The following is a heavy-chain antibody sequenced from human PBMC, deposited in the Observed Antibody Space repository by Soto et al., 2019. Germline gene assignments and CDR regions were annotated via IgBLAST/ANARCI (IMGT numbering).Heavy chain of an antibody. D-gene: IGHD3-10*01. Sequence: SETLSLTCTVSGGSISSGGYYWSWIRQHPGKGLEWIGYIYYSGSTYYNPSLKSRVTISVDTSKNQFSLKLSSVTAADTAVYYCARHGGGQLLWFGEQAFDYWGQGTLVTVSS. J-gene: IGHJ4*02. CDR1: GGSISSGGYY. CDR3: ARHGGGQLLWFGEQAFDY. CDR2: IYYSGST. V-gene: IGHV4-31*02.